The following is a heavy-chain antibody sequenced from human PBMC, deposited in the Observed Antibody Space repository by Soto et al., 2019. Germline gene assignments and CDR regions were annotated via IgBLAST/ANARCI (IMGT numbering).Heavy chain of an antibody. D-gene: IGHD3-22*01. Sequence: EVQLVESGGGLVKPGGSLRLSCAASGFTFSNAWMNWVRQAPGKGLEWVGRIKSKTDGGTTDYAAPVKGRFTISRDDSKNTLYLQMTSLKTEDTDVYYCVFLGGSSGYYYVVDYWGQGTLVTVSS. V-gene: IGHV3-15*07. CDR1: GFTFSNAW. CDR3: VFLGGSSGYYYVVDY. CDR2: IKSKTDGGTT. J-gene: IGHJ4*02.